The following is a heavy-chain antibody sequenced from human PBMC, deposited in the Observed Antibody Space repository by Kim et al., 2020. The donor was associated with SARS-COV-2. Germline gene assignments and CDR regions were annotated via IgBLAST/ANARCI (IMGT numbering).Heavy chain of an antibody. CDR1: GFTFSSYG. CDR2: ISYDGSNK. D-gene: IGHD3-10*01. Sequence: GGSLRLSCAASGFTFSSYGMHWVREAPGKGLEWVAVISYDGSNKYYADSVKGRFTISRDNSKNTLYLQMNSLRAEDTAVYYCARDTTYYYGSGTGYWGQGTLVTVSS. V-gene: IGHV3-33*05. J-gene: IGHJ4*02. CDR3: ARDTTYYYGSGTGY.